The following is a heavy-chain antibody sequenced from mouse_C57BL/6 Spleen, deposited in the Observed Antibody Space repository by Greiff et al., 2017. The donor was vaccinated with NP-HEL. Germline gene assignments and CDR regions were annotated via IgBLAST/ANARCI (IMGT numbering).Heavy chain of an antibody. CDR1: GYTFTSYW. CDR2: IYPSDSET. CDR3: ARGDGLDY. D-gene: IGHD3-3*01. J-gene: IGHJ2*01. V-gene: IGHV1-61*01. Sequence: QVHVKQPGAELVRPGSSVKLSCKASGYTFTSYWMDWVKQRPGQGLEWIGNIYPSDSETHYNQKFKDKATLTVDKSSSTAYMQLSSLTSEDSAVYYCARGDGLDYWGQGTTLTVSS.